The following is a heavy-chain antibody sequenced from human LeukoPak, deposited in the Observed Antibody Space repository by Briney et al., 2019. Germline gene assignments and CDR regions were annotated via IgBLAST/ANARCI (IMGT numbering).Heavy chain of an antibody. D-gene: IGHD5-12*01. CDR1: GFTFSNYA. CDR3: AKDEGYSGYDEGVDY. CDR2: ISGSGGST. Sequence: GGSLRLSCAASGFTFSNYAMSWVRQAPGKGLEWVSAISGSGGSTYYAYSVKGRFTISRDNSKNTLYLQMNSLRAEDTAVYYCAKDEGYSGYDEGVDYWGQGTLVTVSS. V-gene: IGHV3-23*01. J-gene: IGHJ4*02.